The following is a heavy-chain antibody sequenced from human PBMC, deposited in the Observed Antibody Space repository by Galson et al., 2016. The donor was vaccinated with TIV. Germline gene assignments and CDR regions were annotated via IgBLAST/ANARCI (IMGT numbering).Heavy chain of an antibody. CDR2: IKSNFDGGTT. Sequence: LEWVGRIKSNFDGGTTDYAAPVKGRFTISRHDSKNTLFLQMNRLKTEDTAVYYCTTELGYCSGGYCYYFDYWGQGTLVTVSS. J-gene: IGHJ4*02. D-gene: IGHD2-15*01. V-gene: IGHV3-15*01. CDR3: TTELGYCSGGYCYYFDY.